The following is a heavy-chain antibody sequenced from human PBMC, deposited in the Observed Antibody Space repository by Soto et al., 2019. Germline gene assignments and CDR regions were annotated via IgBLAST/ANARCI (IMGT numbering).Heavy chain of an antibody. CDR1: GYSFTSYW. V-gene: IGHV5-10-1*01. Sequence: GSLKISCKGSGYSFTSYWISWVRQMPGKGLEWMGRIDPSDSYTNYSPSFQGHVTISADKSISTAYLQWSSLKASDTAMYYCAGSKLIAVAGRYYYYGMDVWGQGTTVTVSS. D-gene: IGHD6-19*01. CDR2: IDPSDSYT. J-gene: IGHJ6*02. CDR3: AGSKLIAVAGRYYYYGMDV.